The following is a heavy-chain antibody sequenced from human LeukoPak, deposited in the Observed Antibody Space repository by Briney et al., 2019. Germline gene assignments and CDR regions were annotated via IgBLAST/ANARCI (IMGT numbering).Heavy chain of an antibody. D-gene: IGHD1-26*01. CDR2: MNPNSGNT. Sequence: ASVKVSCKASGYTFTSYDINWVRQATGQGLEWMGWMNPNSGNTGYAQKFQGRVTITRNTSISTAYMELSSLRSEDTAVYYCARARSGSYYFHYYYMDVWGKGTTVTVSS. J-gene: IGHJ6*03. CDR1: GYTFTSYD. V-gene: IGHV1-8*01. CDR3: ARARSGSYYFHYYYMDV.